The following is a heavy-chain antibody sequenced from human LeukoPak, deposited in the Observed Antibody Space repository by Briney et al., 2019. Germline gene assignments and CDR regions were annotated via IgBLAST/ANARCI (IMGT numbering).Heavy chain of an antibody. CDR2: INPNSGGT. CDR3: ARDTTMITYCFDP. V-gene: IGHV1-2*02. J-gene: IGHJ5*02. CDR1: GYTFTGYY. D-gene: IGHD5-18*01. Sequence: EASVKVSCKASGYTFTGYYMHWVRQAPGQGLEWMGWINPNSGGTNYAQKCQGRVTMTRDTSVSTAYMELNRLRSDDTGVYYCARDTTMITYCFDPWGQGTLVTVSS.